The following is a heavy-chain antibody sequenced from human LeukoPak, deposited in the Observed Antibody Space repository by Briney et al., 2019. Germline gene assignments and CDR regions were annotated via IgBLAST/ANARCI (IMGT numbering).Heavy chain of an antibody. Sequence: SETLSLTCTVSGYSISSGYYWGWIRRPPGKGLEWIGSIYHSGSTYYNPSLKSRVTISVDTSKNQFSLKLSSVTAADTAVYYCARSVYCSGGTCLMAYMDVWGKGTTVTVSS. V-gene: IGHV4-38-2*02. D-gene: IGHD2-15*01. CDR1: GYSISSGYY. J-gene: IGHJ6*03. CDR2: IYHSGST. CDR3: ARSVYCSGGTCLMAYMDV.